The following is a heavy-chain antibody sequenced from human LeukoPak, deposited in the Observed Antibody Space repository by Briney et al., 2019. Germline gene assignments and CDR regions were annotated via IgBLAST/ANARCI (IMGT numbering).Heavy chain of an antibody. V-gene: IGHV3-21*01. Sequence: GGSLRLSCAASGFTFSSYSMNWVRQAPGKGLEWVSSISSSSSYIYYADSVKGRFTISRDNAKNSLYLQMNSLRAEDTAVYYCARDEGYCSSTSCYPVGAFDIWGQGTMVTVSS. CDR1: GFTFSSYS. J-gene: IGHJ3*02. CDR2: ISSSSSYI. CDR3: ARDEGYCSSTSCYPVGAFDI. D-gene: IGHD2-2*01.